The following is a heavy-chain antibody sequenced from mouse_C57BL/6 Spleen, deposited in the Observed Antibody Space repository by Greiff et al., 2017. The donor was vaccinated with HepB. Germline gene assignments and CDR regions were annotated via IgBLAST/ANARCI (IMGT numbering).Heavy chain of an antibody. J-gene: IGHJ2*01. V-gene: IGHV7-1*01. CDR3: ARDAPDYYGSFDY. CDR1: GFTFSDFY. D-gene: IGHD1-1*01. Sequence: DVKLVESGGGLVQSGRSLRLSCATSGFTFSDFYMEWVRQAPGKGLEWIAASRNKANDYTTEYSASVKGRFIVSRDTSQSILYLQMNALRAEDTAIYYCARDAPDYYGSFDYWGQGTTLTVSS. CDR2: SRNKANDYTT.